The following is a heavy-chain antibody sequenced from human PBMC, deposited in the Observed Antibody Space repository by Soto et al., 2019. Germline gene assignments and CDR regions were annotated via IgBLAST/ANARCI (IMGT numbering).Heavy chain of an antibody. J-gene: IGHJ4*02. CDR3: ARGGSLVVVTAPFDY. CDR2: INPSGGYT. D-gene: IGHD2-21*02. CDR1: GYTFTDYY. Sequence: QVRLVQSGPEVKKPGASVKVSCKASGYTFTDYYMNWVRQAPGQGLEWMGVINPSGGYTTYGQRFLGRLSMTRDTSKNTVYMELSGLRFEDTAVYYCARGGSLVVVTAPFDYWGQGSLVIVSS. V-gene: IGHV1-46*03.